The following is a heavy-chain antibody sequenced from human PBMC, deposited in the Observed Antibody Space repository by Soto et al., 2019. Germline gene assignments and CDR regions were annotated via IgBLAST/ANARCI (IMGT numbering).Heavy chain of an antibody. CDR3: ASLLLRYFDWLSYETYYYYGMDV. Sequence: SVKVSCKASGGTFSSYAISWVRQAPGQGLEWMGGIIHIFGTANYAQKFQGRVTITADKSPSTAYMELSSLRSEDTAVSSCASLLLRYFDWLSYETYYYYGMDVWG. D-gene: IGHD3-9*01. CDR2: IIHIFGTA. V-gene: IGHV1-69*06. J-gene: IGHJ6*02. CDR1: GGTFSSYA.